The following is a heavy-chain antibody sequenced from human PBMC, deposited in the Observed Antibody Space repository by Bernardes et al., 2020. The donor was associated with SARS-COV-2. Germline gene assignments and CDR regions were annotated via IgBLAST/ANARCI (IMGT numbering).Heavy chain of an antibody. D-gene: IGHD2-2*02. Sequence: GGSLRLSCAASGFTFSSYSMNWVRQAPGKGLEWVSYISTSSITIYYADSVKGRFTISRDNAKNSLYLQMNSLRDEDTAVYYCARDAAVPAAIVSYPDYWGQGTLVTVSS. J-gene: IGHJ4*02. V-gene: IGHV3-48*02. CDR2: ISTSSITI. CDR1: GFTFSSYS. CDR3: ARDAAVPAAIVSYPDY.